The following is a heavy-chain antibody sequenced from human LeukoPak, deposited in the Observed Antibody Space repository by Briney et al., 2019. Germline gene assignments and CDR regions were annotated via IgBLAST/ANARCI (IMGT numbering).Heavy chain of an antibody. CDR1: GFTFSSYG. D-gene: IGHD3-10*01. Sequence: GGSLRLSCAASGFTFSSYGMSWVRQAPGKGLEWVSAISGSGGSTYYADSVKGRFTISRDNSKNTLYLQMNSLRAEDTAVYYCAKVYGSGSYSDYWGQGTLVTVSS. V-gene: IGHV3-23*01. CDR2: ISGSGGST. J-gene: IGHJ4*02. CDR3: AKVYGSGSYSDY.